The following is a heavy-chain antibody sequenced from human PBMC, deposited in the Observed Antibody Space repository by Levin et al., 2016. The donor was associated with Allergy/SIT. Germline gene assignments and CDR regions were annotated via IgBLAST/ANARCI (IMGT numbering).Heavy chain of an antibody. D-gene: IGHD5-12*01. V-gene: IGHV1-18*01. Sequence: ASVKVSCKASGYSFTRYGISWVRQAPGQGLEWMGWISAYNGNTNYAQKLQGRVTMATDPSTSTAYMELRSLRSDDTAMYYCARDLGVTTISYYFDYWGQGTLVTVSS. J-gene: IGHJ4*02. CDR2: ISAYNGNT. CDR3: ARDLGVTTISYYFDY. CDR1: GYSFTRYG.